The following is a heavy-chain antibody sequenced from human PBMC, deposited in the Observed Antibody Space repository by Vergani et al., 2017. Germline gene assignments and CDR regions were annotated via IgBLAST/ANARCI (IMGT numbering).Heavy chain of an antibody. CDR1: GFTFSSYA. J-gene: IGHJ4*02. V-gene: IGHV3-30-3*01. Sequence: QVQLVESGGGVVQPGRSLRLSCAASGFTFSSYAMHWVRQAPGKGLEWVAVISYDGSNKYYADSVKGRFTISRDNSKNTLYLQMNSLRAEDTAVYYCATYSGYGAEGDYFDYWGQGTLVTVSS. CDR2: ISYDGSNK. D-gene: IGHD5-12*01. CDR3: ATYSGYGAEGDYFDY.